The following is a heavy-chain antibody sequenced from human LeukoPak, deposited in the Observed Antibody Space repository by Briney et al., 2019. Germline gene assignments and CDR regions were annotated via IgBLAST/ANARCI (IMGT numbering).Heavy chain of an antibody. J-gene: IGHJ4*02. V-gene: IGHV3-9*01. Sequence: GRSLRLSCAASGFTFDDYAMHWVRQAPGKGLEWVSGISWNSGSIGYADSVKGRFTISRDNSKNTLYLQMNSLRAEDTAVYYCAKDRSSSWYRPYYFDYWGQGTLVTVSS. CDR3: AKDRSSSWYRPYYFDY. CDR1: GFTFDDYA. D-gene: IGHD6-13*01. CDR2: ISWNSGSI.